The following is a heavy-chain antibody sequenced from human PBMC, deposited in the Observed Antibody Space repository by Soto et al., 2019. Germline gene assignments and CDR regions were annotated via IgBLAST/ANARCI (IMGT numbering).Heavy chain of an antibody. J-gene: IGHJ6*02. Sequence: PGGSLRLSCAASGFTISSYAMSWVRQAPGKGLEWVSAISGSGGSTYYADSVKGRFTISRDNSKNTLYLQMNSLRAEDTAVYYCAKDHKVSWDYYGSGLLSYGMDVWGQGTTVTVSS. V-gene: IGHV3-23*01. CDR3: AKDHKVSWDYYGSGLLSYGMDV. CDR1: GFTISSYA. D-gene: IGHD3-10*01. CDR2: ISGSGGST.